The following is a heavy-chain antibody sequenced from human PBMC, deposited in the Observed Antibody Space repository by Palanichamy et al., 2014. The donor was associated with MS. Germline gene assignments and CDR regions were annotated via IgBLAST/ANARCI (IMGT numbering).Heavy chain of an antibody. Sequence: QVQLVQSGAEVKKPGASVKVSCKASGYTFTSYGISWVRQAPGQGLEWMGWISAYNGNTNYAQKLQGRVTMTTDTSTSTAYMELRSLRSDDTAVYYCARAELITIFGVVAQDRPDYWGQGTLVTVSS. CDR2: ISAYNGNT. CDR1: GYTFTSYG. D-gene: IGHD3-3*01. CDR3: ARAELITIFGVVAQDRPDY. J-gene: IGHJ4*02. V-gene: IGHV1-18*01.